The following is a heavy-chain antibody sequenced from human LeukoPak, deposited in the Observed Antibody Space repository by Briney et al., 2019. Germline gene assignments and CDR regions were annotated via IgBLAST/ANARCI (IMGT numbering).Heavy chain of an antibody. CDR3: ARVRYRLAETYIDY. D-gene: IGHD3-16*01. V-gene: IGHV1-18*01. Sequence: ASVKVSCKASGYTFTSYGISWVRQAPGQGLEWMGWISAYNGNTNYAQKLQGRVTMTTDTSTSTAYMELRSLRSDDTAVYYCARVRYRLAETYIDYWGQGTLVTVSS. CDR2: ISAYNGNT. J-gene: IGHJ4*02. CDR1: GYTFTSYG.